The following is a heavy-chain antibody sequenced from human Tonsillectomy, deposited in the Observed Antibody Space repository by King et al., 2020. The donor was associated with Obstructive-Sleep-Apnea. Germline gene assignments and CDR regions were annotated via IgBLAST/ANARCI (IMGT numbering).Heavy chain of an antibody. Sequence: VQLVESGGGSVQPGGSLRLSCVASGFTFGVYAMSWVRQPPGKGLEWVSSITYDGRTTYYAESVKGRVTISRDKSSRTVYLQMGSLRVEDTAIYYCTRDRRLGETLDYWGQGALVTVSS. CDR2: ITYDGRTT. D-gene: IGHD3-10*01. CDR1: GFTFGVYA. CDR3: TRDRRLGETLDY. V-gene: IGHV3-23*04. J-gene: IGHJ4*02.